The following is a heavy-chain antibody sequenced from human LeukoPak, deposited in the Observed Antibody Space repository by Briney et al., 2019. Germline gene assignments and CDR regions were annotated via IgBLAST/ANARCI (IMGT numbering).Heavy chain of an antibody. D-gene: IGHD6-6*01. J-gene: IGHJ4*02. CDR1: GFTFSGRA. V-gene: IGHV3-73*01. Sequence: GGSLKLSCAASGFTFSGRAMHWVRQASGKGLEWVGRIGTKADSYRITYAASVKGRFSISRDDSNNTVYLQMNSLESEDTAVYYCTSRHVTSSATWGQGALVTVSS. CDR3: TSRHVTSSAT. CDR2: IGTKADSYRI.